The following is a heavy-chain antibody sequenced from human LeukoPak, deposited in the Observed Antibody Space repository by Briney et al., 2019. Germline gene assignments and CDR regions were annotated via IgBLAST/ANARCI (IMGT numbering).Heavy chain of an antibody. D-gene: IGHD1-26*01. V-gene: IGHV3-9*01. J-gene: IGHJ3*02. CDR3: AKDMWGATIFRAFDI. CDR1: GFTFDDHA. Sequence: GGSLRLSCAASGFTFDDHAMHWVRQAPGKGLEWVSGISWNSGSIGYADSVKGRFTISRDNAKNSLYLQMNSLRAEDTALYYCAKDMWGATIFRAFDIWGQGTMVTVSS. CDR2: ISWNSGSI.